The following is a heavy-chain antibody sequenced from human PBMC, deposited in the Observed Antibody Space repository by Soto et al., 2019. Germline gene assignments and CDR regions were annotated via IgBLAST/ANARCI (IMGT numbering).Heavy chain of an antibody. J-gene: IGHJ4*02. Sequence: SETLSLTCTVSGGSLSNGYHWAWIRQPPGKGLEWIGEINHSGSTNYNPSLKSRVTISVDTSQNQFSLKLSHVTAAETAVHDCARGGMVVPGAIGYYFDDWGQGTLGTVCS. CDR2: INHSGST. CDR1: GGSLSNGYH. V-gene: IGHV4-34*01. CDR3: ARGGMVVPGAIGYYFDD. D-gene: IGHD2-2*02.